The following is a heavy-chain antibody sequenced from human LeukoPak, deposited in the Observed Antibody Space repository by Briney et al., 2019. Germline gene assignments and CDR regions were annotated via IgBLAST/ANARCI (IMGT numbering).Heavy chain of an antibody. CDR3: ARNKAATTVVIGGPGYYFDY. D-gene: IGHD4-23*01. J-gene: IGHJ4*02. Sequence: SVKVSCKASGGTFSSYTISWVRQAPGQGLEWMGGIIPIFGTANYAQKFQGRVTITADESTSTAYMELSSLRSEDTAVYYCARNKAATTVVIGGPGYYFDYWGQGTLVTVSS. CDR1: GGTFSSYT. CDR2: IIPIFGTA. V-gene: IGHV1-69*01.